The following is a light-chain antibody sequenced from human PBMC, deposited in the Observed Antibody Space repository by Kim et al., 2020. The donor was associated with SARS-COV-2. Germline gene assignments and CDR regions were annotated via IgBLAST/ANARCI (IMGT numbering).Light chain of an antibody. CDR3: QAWDSSPYVV. CDR1: KLGDKY. Sequence: SYELTQPPSVSVSPGQTASITCSGDKLGDKYACWYQQKPGQSPVLVIYQDSKRPSGIPERFSGSNSGNTATLTISGTQAMDEADYYCQAWDSSPYVVFGGGTQLTDL. CDR2: QDS. J-gene: IGLJ2*01. V-gene: IGLV3-1*01.